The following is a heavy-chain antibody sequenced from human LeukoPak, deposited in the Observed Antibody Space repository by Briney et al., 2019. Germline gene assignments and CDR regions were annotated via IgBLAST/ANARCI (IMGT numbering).Heavy chain of an antibody. V-gene: IGHV1-2*06. CDR3: ASGYSSSSAYFDY. D-gene: IGHD6-6*01. CDR1: GYTFTDYY. Sequence: GASVKVSCKASGYTFTDYYIHWVRQAPGQGLEWMGRIIPNRGDTNYAQKFQGRVTLTRDTSISTVYMELSRPRSEDTAVYYCASGYSSSSAYFDYWGQGTLVTVSS. J-gene: IGHJ4*02. CDR2: IIPNRGDT.